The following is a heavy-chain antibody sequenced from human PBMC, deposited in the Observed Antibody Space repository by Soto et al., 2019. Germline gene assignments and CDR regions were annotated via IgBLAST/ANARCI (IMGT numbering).Heavy chain of an antibody. J-gene: IGHJ4*02. V-gene: IGHV1-18*01. CDR3: ARDVGYGLIDY. CDR1: GYTCSSYA. D-gene: IGHD5-18*01. CDR2: INAYNGNT. Sequence: AXVKVSCKASGYTCSSYAIRWVRQAPGQGLEWMGWINAYNGNTNYAQKLQGRVTMTTDTSTSTAYMELRSLRSDDTAVYYCARDVGYGLIDYWGQGTLVTVSS.